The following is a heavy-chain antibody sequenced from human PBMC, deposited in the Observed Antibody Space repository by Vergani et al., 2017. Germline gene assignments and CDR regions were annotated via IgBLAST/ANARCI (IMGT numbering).Heavy chain of an antibody. V-gene: IGHV1-18*04. J-gene: IGHJ5*02. D-gene: IGHD2-2*02. Sequence: QVQLVQSGAEVKKPGASVKVSCKASGYTFTSYGISWVRQAPGQGLEWMGWINAYNGNTNDAQKLQGRVTMTTDTATSTAYMELGSLRSDDTAVYYCARDPPYCSSTSCYTPSGWFDPWGQGTLVTVSS. CDR3: ARDPPYCSSTSCYTPSGWFDP. CDR1: GYTFTSYG. CDR2: INAYNGNT.